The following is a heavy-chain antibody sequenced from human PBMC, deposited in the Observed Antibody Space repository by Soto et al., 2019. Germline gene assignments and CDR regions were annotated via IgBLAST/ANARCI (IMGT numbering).Heavy chain of an antibody. D-gene: IGHD3-10*01. CDR2: MGYDGYT. CDR3: SRQGFGSLHWLVEV. CDR1: GGPMSNYY. Sequence: QVQLQESGPGLVKPSETLSLTCTISGGPMSNYYCSWFRQPPGQGLEWIGYMGYDGYTSYNPSLRGPVPISPAPSQHQFSPSLRSVTAPETAPYFCSRQGFGSLHWLVEVRGQGTTVTVSS. J-gene: IGHJ6*02. V-gene: IGHV4-59*08.